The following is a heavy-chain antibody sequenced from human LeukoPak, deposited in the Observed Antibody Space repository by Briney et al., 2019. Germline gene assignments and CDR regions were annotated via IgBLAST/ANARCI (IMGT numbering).Heavy chain of an antibody. J-gene: IGHJ4*02. CDR2: ISSNGDNT. Sequence: PGGSLRLSCSVSGFTFSTYVMHWARQAPGKGQEYVSAISSNGDNTYYADSVKGRFTISRDNSKNTLYLQMSSLRADDTAVYYCVRGTGYWGQGTLVTVSS. V-gene: IGHV3-64D*06. CDR1: GFTFSTYV. CDR3: VRGTGY.